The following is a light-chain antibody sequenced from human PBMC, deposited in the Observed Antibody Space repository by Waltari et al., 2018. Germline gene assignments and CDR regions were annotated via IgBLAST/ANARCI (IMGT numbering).Light chain of an antibody. J-gene: IGKJ1*01. CDR3: QHSGPSRT. CDR1: QSIDSNS. V-gene: IGKV3-20*01. Sequence: DIVLTQSPGTVSLSPGERATLSCRTSQSIDSNSFSWYQQKPGQAPRLVIYGASRRATGVPDRFSGSGSGTDFTLTIRGLEPEDFAVYFCQHSGPSRTFGQGTKVEFK. CDR2: GAS.